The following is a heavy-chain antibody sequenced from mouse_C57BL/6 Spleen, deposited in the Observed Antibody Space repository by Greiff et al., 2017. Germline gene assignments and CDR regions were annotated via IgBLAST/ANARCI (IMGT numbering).Heavy chain of an antibody. V-gene: IGHV1-80*01. CDR1: GYAFSSYW. CDR3: ARSDDGYYVDY. J-gene: IGHJ2*01. Sequence: VQLQQSGAELVKPGASVKISCKASGYAFSSYWMNWVKQRPGKGLEWIGHIYPGDGDTNYNGKFKGKATLTADKSSSTAYMQLSSLTSEDSAVYFCARSDDGYYVDYWGQGTTLTVSS. D-gene: IGHD2-3*01. CDR2: IYPGDGDT.